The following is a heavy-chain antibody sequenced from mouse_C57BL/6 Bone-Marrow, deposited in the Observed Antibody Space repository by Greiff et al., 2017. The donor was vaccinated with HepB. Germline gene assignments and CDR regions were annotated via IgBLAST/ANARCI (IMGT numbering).Heavy chain of an antibody. Sequence: EVKLMESGGGLVQPGGSLSLSCAASGFTFTDYYMSWVRQPPGKALEWLGFIRNKANGYTTEYSASVKGRFTISRDNSQSILYLQMNALRAEDSATYYCARYTHDYDLFDYWGRGTTLTVTS. CDR3: ARYTHDYDLFDY. V-gene: IGHV7-3*01. CDR2: IRNKANGYTT. CDR1: GFTFTDYY. J-gene: IGHJ2*01. D-gene: IGHD2-4*01.